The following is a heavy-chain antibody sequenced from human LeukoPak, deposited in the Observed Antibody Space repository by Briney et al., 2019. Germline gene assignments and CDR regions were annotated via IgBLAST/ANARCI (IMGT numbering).Heavy chain of an antibody. Sequence: SVKVSCKASGGTFSSYAISWVRQAPGQGLEWMGGIIPNFGTANYAQKFQGRVTITADESTSTAYMELRRLRSDDTAVYYCARVGYSDAHDAFDIWGQGTMVTVSS. J-gene: IGHJ3*02. CDR2: IIPNFGTA. CDR1: GGTFSSYA. CDR3: ARVGYSDAHDAFDI. V-gene: IGHV1-69*13. D-gene: IGHD3-22*01.